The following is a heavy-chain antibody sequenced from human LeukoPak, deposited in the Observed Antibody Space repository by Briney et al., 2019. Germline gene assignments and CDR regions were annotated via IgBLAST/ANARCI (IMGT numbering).Heavy chain of an antibody. Sequence: GASVKVSCKASGYTFSGHYIHWVRQAPGQGLEWMGWISAYNGNTNYAQKLQGRVTMTTDTSTSTAYMELRSLRSDDTAVYYCAKLATPRDGRYYYYCMDVWGKGTTVTVSS. J-gene: IGHJ6*03. V-gene: IGHV1-18*04. CDR3: AKLATPRDGRYYYYCMDV. D-gene: IGHD5-24*01. CDR1: GYTFSGHY. CDR2: ISAYNGNT.